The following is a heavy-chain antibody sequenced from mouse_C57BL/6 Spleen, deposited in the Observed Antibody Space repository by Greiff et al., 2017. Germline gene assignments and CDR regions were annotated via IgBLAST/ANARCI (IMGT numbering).Heavy chain of an antibody. CDR3: ARDMTTVGMDY. J-gene: IGHJ4*01. CDR2: ISYDGSN. D-gene: IGHD1-1*01. CDR1: GYSITSGYY. Sequence: VQLQQSGPGLVKPSQSLSLTCSVTGYSITSGYYWNWIRQFPGNKLEWMGYISYDGSNNYNPSLKNRISITRDTSKNQFFLKLNSVTTEDTATYYCARDMTTVGMDYWGQGTSGTVSS. V-gene: IGHV3-6*01.